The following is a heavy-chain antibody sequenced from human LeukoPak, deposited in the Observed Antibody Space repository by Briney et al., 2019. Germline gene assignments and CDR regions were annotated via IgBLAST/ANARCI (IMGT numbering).Heavy chain of an antibody. CDR3: APTYYYGSGNLH. J-gene: IGHJ4*02. D-gene: IGHD3-10*01. CDR1: GFTFSDYY. CDR2: ISSSGSTI. Sequence: GGSLRLSCAASGFTFSDYYMSWIRRAPGKGLEWVSYISSSGSTIYYADSVKGRFTISRDNAKNSLYLQMNSLRAEDTAVYYCAPTYYYGSGNLHWGQGTLVTVSS. V-gene: IGHV3-11*04.